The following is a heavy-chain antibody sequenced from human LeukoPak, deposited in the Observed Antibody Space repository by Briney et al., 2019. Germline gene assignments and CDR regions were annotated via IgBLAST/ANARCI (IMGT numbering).Heavy chain of an antibody. D-gene: IGHD3-3*01. J-gene: IGHJ4*02. V-gene: IGHV1-2*02. CDR1: GYTFTGYF. CDR2: INLNTGGT. Sequence: ASVKVSCKASGYTFTGYFIHWVRQAPRQGLEWMGWINLNTGGTKYAQRFQGRVTMTKDTSITTAYMELSRLRSDDTAVYYCARGVTIRNDYWGQGTLVTVSS. CDR3: ARGVTIRNDY.